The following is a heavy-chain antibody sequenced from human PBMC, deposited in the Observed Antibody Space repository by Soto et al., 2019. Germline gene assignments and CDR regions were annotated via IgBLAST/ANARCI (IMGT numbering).Heavy chain of an antibody. CDR3: ARGCKRWLSNTDWFDP. CDR2: MNPNSGNT. J-gene: IGHJ5*02. D-gene: IGHD2-21*01. Sequence: ASVKVSCKASGYTFTSYDINWVRQATGQGLEWMGWMNPNSGNTGYAQKFQGGVTMTRNTSISTAYMELSSLRSEDTAVYYCARGCKRWLSNTDWFDPWGQGTLVTVSS. CDR1: GYTFTSYD. V-gene: IGHV1-8*01.